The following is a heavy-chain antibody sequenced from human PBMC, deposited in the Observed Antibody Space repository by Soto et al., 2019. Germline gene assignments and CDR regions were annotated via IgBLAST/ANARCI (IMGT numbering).Heavy chain of an antibody. J-gene: IGHJ5*02. Sequence: PSETLSLTCTVSGGSVSSGSYYWSWIRQPPGKGLEWIGYIYYSGSTNYNPSPKSRVTISVDTSKNQFSLKLSSVTAADTAVYYCARELYYYDSSGYYYGAGWFDPWGQGTLVTVSS. CDR3: ARELYYYDSSGYYYGAGWFDP. CDR1: GGSVSSGSYY. D-gene: IGHD3-22*01. V-gene: IGHV4-61*01. CDR2: IYYSGST.